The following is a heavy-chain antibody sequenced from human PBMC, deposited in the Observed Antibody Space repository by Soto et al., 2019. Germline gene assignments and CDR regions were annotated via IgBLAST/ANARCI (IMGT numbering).Heavy chain of an antibody. CDR1: GFTFSTSA. Sequence: LRLSCAASGFTFSTSAMSWVRQAPGKGLEWVSVISGSGGSTYYADSVKGRFTISRDNSKNTLYLQMNSLRAEDTAVYYCAKMGSGDFWSGKYNWFDPWGRGTLVTVSS. V-gene: IGHV3-23*01. CDR3: AKMGSGDFWSGKYNWFDP. J-gene: IGHJ5*02. D-gene: IGHD3-3*01. CDR2: ISGSGGST.